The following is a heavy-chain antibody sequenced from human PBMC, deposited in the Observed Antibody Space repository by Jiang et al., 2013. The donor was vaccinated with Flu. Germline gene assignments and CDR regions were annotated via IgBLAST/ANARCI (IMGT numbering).Heavy chain of an antibody. V-gene: IGHV1-69*01. J-gene: IGHJ6*02. D-gene: IGHD5-18*01. CDR2: IIPIFGTA. Sequence: GAEVKKPGSSVKVSCKASGGTFSSYAISWVRQAPGQGLEWMGGIIPIFGTANYAQKFQGRVTITADESTSTAYMELSSLRSEDTAVYYCASSKTEDTAMVYDYYGMDVWGQGTTVTVSS. CDR3: ASSKTEDTAMVYDYYGMDV. CDR1: GGTFSSYA.